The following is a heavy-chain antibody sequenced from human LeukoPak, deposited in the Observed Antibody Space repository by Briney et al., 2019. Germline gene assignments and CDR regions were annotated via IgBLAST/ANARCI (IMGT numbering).Heavy chain of an antibody. Sequence: ASVKVSCKASGYTFTSYYMHWVRQAPGQGLEWMGRINPNSGGTNYAQKFQGRVTMTRDTSISTAYMELSRLRSDDTAVYYCASAPGKNYYYGMDVWGQGTTVTVSS. CDR3: ASAPGKNYYYGMDV. D-gene: IGHD4-23*01. J-gene: IGHJ6*02. CDR1: GYTFTSYY. V-gene: IGHV1-2*06. CDR2: INPNSGGT.